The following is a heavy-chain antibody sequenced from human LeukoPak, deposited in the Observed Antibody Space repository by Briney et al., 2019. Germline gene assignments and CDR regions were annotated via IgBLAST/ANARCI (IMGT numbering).Heavy chain of an antibody. J-gene: IGHJ4*02. CDR1: GGSFSGYY. CDR3: ASLAVAVDFDY. Sequence: SETLSLTCAVYGGSFSGYYWSWIRQPPGKGLEWIGEINHSGSTNYNPSLKSRVTISVDTSKNQFSLKLSSVTAADTAVYYCASLAVAVDFDYWGQGTLVTVSS. CDR2: INHSGST. D-gene: IGHD6-19*01. V-gene: IGHV4-34*01.